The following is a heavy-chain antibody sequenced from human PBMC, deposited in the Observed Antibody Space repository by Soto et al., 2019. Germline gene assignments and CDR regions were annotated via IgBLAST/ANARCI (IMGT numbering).Heavy chain of an antibody. D-gene: IGHD3-9*01. CDR1: GFSLSTSGVG. CDR3: AHKGPEDWPLDY. Sequence: QITLKESGPTLVRPTQTLTLTCAFSGFSLSTSGVGVGWIRQPPGKALEWLAVIYWDDSKHYSPSLRSRLTITKDTSKNQVVLTMTNMDPMDTETYYCAHKGPEDWPLDYWGQGTLVTVSS. J-gene: IGHJ4*02. V-gene: IGHV2-5*02. CDR2: IYWDDSK.